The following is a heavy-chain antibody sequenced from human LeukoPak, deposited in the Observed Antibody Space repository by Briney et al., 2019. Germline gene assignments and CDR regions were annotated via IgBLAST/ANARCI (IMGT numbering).Heavy chain of an antibody. CDR1: EFTVSRNY. J-gene: IGHJ4*02. CDR3: TRDQMNY. V-gene: IGHV3-53*01. D-gene: IGHD5-24*01. Sequence: GGSLRLSCTASEFTVSRNYMPWVRQAPGKGLEWVSLIFSNGDTHYADSVKGRFTISRDTSKNTVSLQMNSLRVEDTAMYYCTRDQMNYCGQGTLVTVSS. CDR2: IFSNGDT.